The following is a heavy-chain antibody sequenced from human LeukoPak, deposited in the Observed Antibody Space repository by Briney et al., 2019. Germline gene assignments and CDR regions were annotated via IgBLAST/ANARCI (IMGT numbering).Heavy chain of an antibody. CDR3: AKYFASGSYYKLPH. V-gene: IGHV3-30*04. D-gene: IGHD3-10*01. J-gene: IGHJ1*01. CDR1: GFTLSIYA. Sequence: GGSLRLSCAASGFTLSIYAMHWVRQAPGKRLEWVAVMSDDGSDKYYADSVKGRFTISRDNSKNTLYLQMNSLRAEDTAVYYCAKYFASGSYYKLPHWGQGTLVTVSS. CDR2: MSDDGSDK.